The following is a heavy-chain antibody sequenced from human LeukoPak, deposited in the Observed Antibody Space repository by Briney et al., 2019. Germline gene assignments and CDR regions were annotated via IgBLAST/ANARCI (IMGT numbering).Heavy chain of an antibody. Sequence: PGESLKISCKGSGYSFTSYWIGWVRQMPGKGLEWMGIIYPGDSDTRYSPSFQGQVTISADKSISTAYLQWSSLKASDTAMYYCARHDSSGYYAGVGDYWGQGTLVTVSS. V-gene: IGHV5-51*01. CDR2: IYPGDSDT. CDR3: ARHDSSGYYAGVGDY. D-gene: IGHD3-22*01. CDR1: GYSFTSYW. J-gene: IGHJ4*02.